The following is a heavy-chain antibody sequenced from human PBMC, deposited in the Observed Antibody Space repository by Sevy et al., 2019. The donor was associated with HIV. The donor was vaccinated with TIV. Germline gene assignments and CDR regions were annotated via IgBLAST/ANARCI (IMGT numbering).Heavy chain of an antibody. CDR1: GYTFTSYD. V-gene: IGHV1-8*01. J-gene: IGHJ6*02. D-gene: IGHD5-12*01. CDR3: ARDQGEMATSSLTYYYYGMDV. Sequence: ASVKVSCKASGYTFTSYDINWVRQATGQGLEWMGWMNPNSGNTGYAQKFQGRVTMTRNTSISTAYMELSSLRSEDTAVYYCARDQGEMATSSLTYYYYGMDVWGQGTTVTVSS. CDR2: MNPNSGNT.